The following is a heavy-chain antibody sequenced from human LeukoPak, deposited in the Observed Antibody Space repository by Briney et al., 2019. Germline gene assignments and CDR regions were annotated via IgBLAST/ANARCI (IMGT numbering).Heavy chain of an antibody. CDR2: INHSGST. CDR1: GGSFSGYY. V-gene: IGHV4-34*01. CDR3: ARVDYSKTFDY. J-gene: IGHJ4*02. Sequence: SETLSLTCAVYGGSFSGYYWSWIRQPPGKGLEWIGEINHSGSTNYNPSLKSRVTMSVDTSKNQFSLKLSSVTAADTAVYYCARVDYSKTFDYWGQGTLVTVSS. D-gene: IGHD4-11*01.